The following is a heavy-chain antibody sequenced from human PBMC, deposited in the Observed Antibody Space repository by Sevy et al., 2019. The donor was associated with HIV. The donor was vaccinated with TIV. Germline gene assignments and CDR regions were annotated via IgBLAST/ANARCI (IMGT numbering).Heavy chain of an antibody. CDR3: ARDGDSSALGWFDP. CDR2: INPNSGGT. CDR1: GYTFTGYY. Sequence: ASVNVSCKASGYTFTGYYMHWVRQAPGQGLEWMGRINPNSGGTNYAQKFQGRVTMTRDTSISTAYMELSRLRSDDTAVYYCARDGDSSALGWFDPWGQGTLVTVSS. J-gene: IGHJ5*02. V-gene: IGHV1-2*06. D-gene: IGHD3-22*01.